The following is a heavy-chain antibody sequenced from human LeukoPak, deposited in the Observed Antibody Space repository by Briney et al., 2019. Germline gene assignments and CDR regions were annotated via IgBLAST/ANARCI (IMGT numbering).Heavy chain of an antibody. CDR3: ATALDYYDSSGPKRRWFDP. CDR1: GFTFSSYS. CDR2: ISSSSSNI. V-gene: IGHV3-21*01. Sequence: GGSLRLSCAASGFTFSSYSINWVRQAPGKGLEWVSSISSSSSNIYYADSLKGRFTISRDNAKSSLYLQMNSLRAEDTAMYYCATALDYYDSSGPKRRWFDPWGQGTLVTVSS. J-gene: IGHJ5*02. D-gene: IGHD3-22*01.